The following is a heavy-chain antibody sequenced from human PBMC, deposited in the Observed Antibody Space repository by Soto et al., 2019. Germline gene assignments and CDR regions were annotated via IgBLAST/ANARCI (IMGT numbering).Heavy chain of an antibody. CDR2: ISYDGSNK. CDR3: AKDKTGN. CDR1: GFTFSSYG. J-gene: IGHJ4*02. Sequence: QVQLVESGGGVVQPGRSLRLSCAASGFTFSSYGMHWVRQAPGKGLEWVAVISYDGSNKYYADSVKGRFTISRDNFKNTLYLQMNSLRAEDTAVYYCAKDKTGNWGQGTLVTVSS. V-gene: IGHV3-30*18.